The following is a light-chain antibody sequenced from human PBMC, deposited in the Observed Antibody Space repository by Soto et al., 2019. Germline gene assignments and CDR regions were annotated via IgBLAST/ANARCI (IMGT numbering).Light chain of an antibody. J-gene: IGLJ3*02. CDR3: EAWQSALSGGL. V-gene: IGLV1-51*01. Sequence: QSVLTQPPSVSAAPGQKVTVSCSGSRSHIGNHYVSWYKHLPRTDRKLLIYDNDKRPSGIPDRFSASKSVTSATLDITGLQTGAEADYYCEAWQSALSGGLFGGGTKLNVL. CDR1: RSHIGNHY. CDR2: DND.